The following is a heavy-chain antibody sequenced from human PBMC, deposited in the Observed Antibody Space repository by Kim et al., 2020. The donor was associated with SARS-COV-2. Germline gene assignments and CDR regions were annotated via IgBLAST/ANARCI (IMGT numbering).Heavy chain of an antibody. J-gene: IGHJ4*02. V-gene: IGHV3-21*01. Sequence: GGSLRLSCAASGFTFSSYSMNWVRQAPGKGLEWVSSISSSSSYIYYADSVKGRFTISRDNAKNSLYLQMNSLRAEDTAVYYCWANTIFGVVTDYWGQGTLVTVSS. CDR3: WANTIFGVVTDY. D-gene: IGHD3-3*01. CDR1: GFTFSSYS. CDR2: ISSSSSYI.